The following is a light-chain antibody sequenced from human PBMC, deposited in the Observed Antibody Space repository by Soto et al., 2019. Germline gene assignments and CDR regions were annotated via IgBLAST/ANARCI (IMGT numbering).Light chain of an antibody. CDR1: RAVSSN. V-gene: IGKV3-15*01. J-gene: IGKJ3*01. Sequence: EIVMTQSPATLSVSPGESATLSCRASRAVSSNLAWYQQKRGQAPRLLIYAASTRATGIPARFSGSGSGTEFTLTISSLQSEDFAVYYCQQYKTWVTFGPGTKVDLK. CDR2: AAS. CDR3: QQYKTWVT.